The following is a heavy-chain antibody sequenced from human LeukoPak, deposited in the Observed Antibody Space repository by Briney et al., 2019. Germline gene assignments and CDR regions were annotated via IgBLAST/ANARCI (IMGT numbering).Heavy chain of an antibody. V-gene: IGHV3-74*03. D-gene: IGHD3-22*01. J-gene: IGHJ4*02. CDR3: ARGRNYFDSSGNLFGFDY. CDR2: IDNAGSIT. Sequence: HAGGSLRLSCAASGFTFSNYWIHWVRQAPGKGLVWVSRIDNAGSITTYADSVKGRFTISRDNAKNTLYLQMNSLRAEDTAVYYCARGRNYFDSSGNLFGFDYWGQGTLVTVSS. CDR1: GFTFSNYW.